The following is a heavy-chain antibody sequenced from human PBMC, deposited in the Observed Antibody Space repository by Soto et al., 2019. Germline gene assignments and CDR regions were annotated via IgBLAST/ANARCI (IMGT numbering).Heavy chain of an antibody. CDR3: ARIRGTRVSYYDILTYGMDV. CDR2: IDWDDDK. D-gene: IGHD3-9*01. CDR1: GFSLSTHGMC. V-gene: IGHV2-70*01. Sequence: SGPTLVNPTQTLTLTCTFSGFSLSTHGMCVSWIRQPPGKALEWLALIDWDDDKYYNTSLKTRLTISKDTSKNQVVLTMATMDPVDTGTYCCARIRGTRVSYYDILTYGMDVWGQGTTVTVSS. J-gene: IGHJ6*02.